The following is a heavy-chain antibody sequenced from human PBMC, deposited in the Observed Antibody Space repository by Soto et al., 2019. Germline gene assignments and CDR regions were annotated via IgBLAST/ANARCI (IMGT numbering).Heavy chain of an antibody. CDR2: MYHSGSI. V-gene: IGHV4-38-2*01. D-gene: IGHD4-17*01. CDR1: GYSISSGYY. J-gene: IGHJ4*02. Sequence: SETLSLTCAVSGYSISSGYYWGWLRQPPGKGLEWIGHMYHSGSIYYNPSLQSGVTISMDTSKNEFSLKLTSVTAADTAVYYCGRQKGGGIYGDYVADWGQGTLVTVS. CDR3: GRQKGGGIYGDYVAD.